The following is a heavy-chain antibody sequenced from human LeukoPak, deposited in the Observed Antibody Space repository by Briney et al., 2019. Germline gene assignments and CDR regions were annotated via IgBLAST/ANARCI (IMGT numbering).Heavy chain of an antibody. CDR2: MNSAGSTI. CDR1: GFTFSTSW. D-gene: IGHD3-16*02. J-gene: IGHJ4*02. V-gene: IGHV3-74*01. Sequence: GGSLLLSCAASGFTFSTSWMHWVRPAPGKGLMWVSRMNSAGSTIDYGDSVKGRFTISRDNAKNTLFLQMDSLRAEDTAVYYCATAGSYRFDHWGQGTVVTVSS. CDR3: ATAGSYRFDH.